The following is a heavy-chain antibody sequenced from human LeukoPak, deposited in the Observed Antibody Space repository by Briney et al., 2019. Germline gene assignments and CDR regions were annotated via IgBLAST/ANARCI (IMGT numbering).Heavy chain of an antibody. CDR1: GYTYTGYY. Sequence: ASVKVSCKASGYTYTGYYMHWVRQAPGQGLEWMGRINPNSGGTNYAQKFQGRVTMTRDTSISTAYMELSRLRSDDTAVYYCASSTQYYYDSSGQHYFDYWGQGTLVTVSS. J-gene: IGHJ4*02. CDR3: ASSTQYYYDSSGQHYFDY. V-gene: IGHV1-2*06. CDR2: INPNSGGT. D-gene: IGHD3-22*01.